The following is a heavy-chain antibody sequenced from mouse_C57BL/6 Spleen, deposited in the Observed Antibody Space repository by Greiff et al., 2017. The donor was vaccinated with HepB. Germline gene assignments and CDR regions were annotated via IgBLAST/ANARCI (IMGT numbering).Heavy chain of an antibody. CDR2: INPYNGGT. Sequence: VQLQQSGPVLVKPGASVKMSCKASGYTFTDYYMNWVKQSHGKSLEWIGVINPYNGGTSYNQKFKGKATLTVDKSSSTAYMELNSLTSEDSAVYYCARGPITTVEAWFAYWGQGTLVTVSA. CDR1: GYTFTDYY. J-gene: IGHJ3*01. V-gene: IGHV1-19*01. CDR3: ARGPITTVEAWFAY. D-gene: IGHD1-1*01.